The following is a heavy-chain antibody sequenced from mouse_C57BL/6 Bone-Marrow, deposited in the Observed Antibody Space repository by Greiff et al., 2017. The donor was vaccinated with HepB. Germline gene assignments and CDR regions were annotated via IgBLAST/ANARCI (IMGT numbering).Heavy chain of an antibody. CDR3: GRGGIPTVVATKWYFDV. J-gene: IGHJ1*03. CDR2: IDPSDSYT. CDR1: GYTFTSYW. V-gene: IGHV1-50*01. Sequence: VQLQQPGAELVKPGASVKLSCKASGYTFTSYWMQWVKQRPGQGLEWIGEIDPSDSYTNYNQKFKGKATLTVDTSSSTAYMQLSSLTSEDSAVYYCGRGGIPTVVATKWYFDVWGTGTTVTVSS. D-gene: IGHD1-1*01.